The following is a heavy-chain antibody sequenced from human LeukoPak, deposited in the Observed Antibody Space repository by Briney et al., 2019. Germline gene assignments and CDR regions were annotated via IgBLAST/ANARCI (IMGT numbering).Heavy chain of an antibody. D-gene: IGHD5-24*01. CDR1: GFTFSSYG. J-gene: IGHJ6*03. CDR3: AKDAVKDGFNRIFYYYMDV. Sequence: GGSLRLSCAASGFTFSSYGMHWVRQAPGKGLEWVAFIRYDGSNKYYADSVKGRFTISRDNSKNTLNLQMNRLRTEDTAVYYCAKDAVKDGFNRIFYYYMDVWGKGTTVTVSS. CDR2: IRYDGSNK. V-gene: IGHV3-30*02.